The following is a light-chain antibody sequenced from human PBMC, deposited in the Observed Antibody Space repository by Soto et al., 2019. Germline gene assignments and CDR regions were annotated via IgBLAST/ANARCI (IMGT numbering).Light chain of an antibody. J-gene: IGKJ4*01. CDR1: RGITAG. CDR3: LQYSSHSWT. CDR2: DAS. Sequence: AIQLTQSPSSLAASAGDRVTITCRASRGITAGLAWYQQKPGKAPKLLIQDASSLESGVPSRFSGSGSGTDFTLTISRLQPDDVATYYCLQYSSHSWTLGGGTKVEI. V-gene: IGKV1-13*02.